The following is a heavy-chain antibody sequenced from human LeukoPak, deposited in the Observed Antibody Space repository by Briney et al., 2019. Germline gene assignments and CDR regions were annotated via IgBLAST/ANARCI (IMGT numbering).Heavy chain of an antibody. CDR3: ARSTVTNDFDY. J-gene: IGHJ4*02. CDR2: ISASGSTI. CDR1: GFTFRDYE. Sequence: GGSLRLSCAASGFTFRDYEMNWVRQAPRKGLEWISYISASGSTIKYVDPVKGRFTISRDNAKNSLYLQMNSLRAEDTAVYYCARSTVTNDFDYWGQGTLVTVSS. V-gene: IGHV3-48*03. D-gene: IGHD4-17*01.